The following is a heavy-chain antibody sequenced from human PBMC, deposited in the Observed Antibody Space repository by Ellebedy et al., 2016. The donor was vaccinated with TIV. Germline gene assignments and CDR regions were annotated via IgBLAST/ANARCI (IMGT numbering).Heavy chain of an antibody. CDR3: VRTMVRGVPTLDY. CDR1: GYTFTSYY. V-gene: IGHV1-46*01. CDR2: INPSGGST. Sequence: ASVKVSXKASGYTFTSYYMHWVRQAPGQGLEWMGVINPSGGSTSYAQKFQGRVTMTRDTSTNTAYMELNSLRSEDTAVYYCVRTMVRGVPTLDYWGRGTLVTVSS. D-gene: IGHD3-10*01. J-gene: IGHJ4*02.